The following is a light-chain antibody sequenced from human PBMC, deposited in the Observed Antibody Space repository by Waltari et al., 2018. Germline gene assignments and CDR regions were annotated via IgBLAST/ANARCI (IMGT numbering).Light chain of an antibody. CDR3: SSYTSSNTVI. CDR1: SSDVGGYNF. CDR2: DVS. J-gene: IGLJ2*01. V-gene: IGLV2-14*01. Sequence: QSALTQPASVSGSHGQSITISCTGPSSDVGGYNFFSWYQQYPGKVPKLMIYDVSKWPSGVSNRFSGSKSGNTASLTISGLQAEDEADYYCSSYTSSNTVIFGGGTKLTVL.